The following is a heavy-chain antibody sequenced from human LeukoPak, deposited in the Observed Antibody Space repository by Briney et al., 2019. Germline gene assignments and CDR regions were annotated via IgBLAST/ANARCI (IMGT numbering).Heavy chain of an antibody. Sequence: SETLSLTCTVSGGSISSYYWSWIRQPPGKGLEWIGYIYYSGSTNYNPSLKSRVTISVDTSKNQFSLKLSSVTAADTAVYYCARVVRYSRKYYYYMDVWGKGTTVTVSS. D-gene: IGHD6-13*01. J-gene: IGHJ6*03. V-gene: IGHV4-59*01. CDR1: GGSISSYY. CDR3: ARVVRYSRKYYYYMDV. CDR2: IYYSGST.